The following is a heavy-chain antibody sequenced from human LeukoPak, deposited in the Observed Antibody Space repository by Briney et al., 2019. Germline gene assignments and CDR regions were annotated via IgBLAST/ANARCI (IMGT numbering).Heavy chain of an antibody. CDR3: ARTYCSNGVCTRKAFDI. J-gene: IGHJ3*02. V-gene: IGHV3-48*01. Sequence: GGSLRLSCATSGFTFSTYSMNWVRQAPGKGLEWVSYITSSSSTIYYTDSVKGRFTISRDNAKSSLYLQMNSLRAEDTAVYYCARTYCSNGVCTRKAFDIWGPGTMVTVSS. D-gene: IGHD2-8*01. CDR1: GFTFSTYS. CDR2: ITSSSSTI.